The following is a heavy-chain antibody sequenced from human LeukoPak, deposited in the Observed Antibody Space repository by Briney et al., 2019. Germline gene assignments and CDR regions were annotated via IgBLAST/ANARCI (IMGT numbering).Heavy chain of an antibody. Sequence: GASVKVSCKASGYTFSGNYMHWVRQAPGQGLEWMGRINPNSGGTNYVQKFQGRDTMTRDTSISTAYMELSRLRSDDTAVYYCARGDDSSGPTPDYWGQGTLVTVSS. CDR2: INPNSGGT. CDR3: ARGDDSSGPTPDY. D-gene: IGHD3-22*01. V-gene: IGHV1-2*06. J-gene: IGHJ4*02. CDR1: GYTFSGNY.